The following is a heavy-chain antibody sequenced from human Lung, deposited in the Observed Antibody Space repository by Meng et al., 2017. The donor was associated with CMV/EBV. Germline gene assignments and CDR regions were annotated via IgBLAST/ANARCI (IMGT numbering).Heavy chain of an antibody. Sequence: GSLRLXCIVTGDSISSSSGYYWVWIRQPPGKGLEWIGAIYYIGDTYYNWSLGGRLTISVDTSKNQFSLQVTSVTAADTAIYYCARLQYKWNCLDVWGHGXTVTVSS. CDR2: IYYIGDT. V-gene: IGHV4-39*01. D-gene: IGHD1-1*01. CDR3: ARLQYKWNCLDV. CDR1: GDSISSSSGYY. J-gene: IGHJ6*02.